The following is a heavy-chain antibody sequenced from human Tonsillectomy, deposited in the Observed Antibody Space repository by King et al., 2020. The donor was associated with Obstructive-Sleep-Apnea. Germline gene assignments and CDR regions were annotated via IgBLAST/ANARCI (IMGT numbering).Heavy chain of an antibody. CDR1: GFIFSSYW. D-gene: IGHD3-22*01. J-gene: IGHJ4*02. CDR3: ARGRYYDNSGYQYYFDY. CDR2: IKQDGSEK. Sequence: VQLVESGGGLVQSGGSLRLSCAASGFIFSSYWMSWVRQAPGKGLEWVANIKQDGSEKYYVDSVKGRFTISRDNAKNSLYLQMNSLRAEDTAVYYCARGRYYDNSGYQYYFDYWGQGTLVTVSS. V-gene: IGHV3-7*03.